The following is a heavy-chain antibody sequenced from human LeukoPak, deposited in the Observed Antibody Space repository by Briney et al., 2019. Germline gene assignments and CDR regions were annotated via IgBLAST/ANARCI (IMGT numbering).Heavy chain of an antibody. D-gene: IGHD3-22*01. V-gene: IGHV3-33*06. CDR2: IWHDGSHK. Sequence: GGSPRLSCAASAFPFSSYGMHWVRQAPGKGLEWVAVIWHDGSHKYYADSVKGRFTISRDNSKNTLYLQMNSLRAEDTAVYYCAKDRYGDYYDSSGYYERGFDYWGQGTLVTVSS. CDR1: AFPFSSYG. CDR3: AKDRYGDYYDSSGYYERGFDY. J-gene: IGHJ4*02.